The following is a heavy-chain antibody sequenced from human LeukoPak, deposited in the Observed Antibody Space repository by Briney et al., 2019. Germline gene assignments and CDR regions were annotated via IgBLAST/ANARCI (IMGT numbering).Heavy chain of an antibody. J-gene: IGHJ4*02. CDR1: GGSITSGSYY. D-gene: IGHD3-10*01. V-gene: IGHV4-39*07. Sequence: KPSETLSLTCTVSGGSITSGSYYWAWIRQSPGTGLEWIGSIFQTGTTYYNPSLKSRVTMSVDTSKNQFSLKLSSVTAADTAVYYCARERLGFGELVVFDYWGQGTLVTVSS. CDR2: IFQTGTT. CDR3: ARERLGFGELVVFDY.